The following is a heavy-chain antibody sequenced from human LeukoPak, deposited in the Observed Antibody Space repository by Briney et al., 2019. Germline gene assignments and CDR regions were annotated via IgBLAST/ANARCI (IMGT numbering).Heavy chain of an antibody. D-gene: IGHD6-19*01. V-gene: IGHV3-23*01. J-gene: IGHJ4*02. CDR3: AKDSSGSDSHY. Sequence: GGSLRLSCAASGFTFSSYAMSWVRQAPGKGLEWVSAISGSGGSTYYADSVKGRFTISRDNSKNTLYLQMNSLGAEDTAVYYCAKDSSGSDSHYWGQGTLVTVSS. CDR2: ISGSGGST. CDR1: GFTFSSYA.